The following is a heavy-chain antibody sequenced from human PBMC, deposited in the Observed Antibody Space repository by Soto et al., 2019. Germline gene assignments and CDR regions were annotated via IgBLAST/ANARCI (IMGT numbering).Heavy chain of an antibody. J-gene: IGHJ6*03. V-gene: IGHV2-5*02. CDR3: AHIDFCSGPNYYYDYYMDV. CDR1: GFSLSTSGVG. CDR2: IYWDDDK. D-gene: IGHD3-3*01. Sequence: QITLKESGPTLVKPTQTLTLTCTFSGFSLSTSGVGVGWIRQPPGKALEWLALIYWDDDKRYSPSLKSRLNITKDTSKNQVVLTMTNMDPVDTATYYCAHIDFCSGPNYYYDYYMDVWGKGTTVTVSS.